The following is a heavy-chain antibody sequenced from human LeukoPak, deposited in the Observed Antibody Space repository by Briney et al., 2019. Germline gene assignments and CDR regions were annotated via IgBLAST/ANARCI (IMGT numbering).Heavy chain of an antibody. V-gene: IGHV3-30*18. J-gene: IGHJ4*02. CDR1: GFTFSSYG. Sequence: GGSLRLSCAASGFTFSSYGMHWVRQAPGKGLEWVAVISYDGSNKYYADSVKGRFTISRDNSKNTLYLQMNSLRAEDTAVYCCAKDRYGSGNDWGQGTLITVSS. D-gene: IGHD3-10*01. CDR3: AKDRYGSGND. CDR2: ISYDGSNK.